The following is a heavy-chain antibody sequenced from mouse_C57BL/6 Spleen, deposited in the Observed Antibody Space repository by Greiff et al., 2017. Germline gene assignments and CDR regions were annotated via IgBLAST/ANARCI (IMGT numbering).Heavy chain of an antibody. CDR2: IGPENGDT. J-gene: IGHJ4*01. Sequence: EVQLQQSGAELVRPGASVKLSCTASGFNIKDDYMHWVNQRPEQGLEWIGWIGPENGDTEYASKFQGKAPITADTSYNTAYLQLIRLTSADTAVYACTTGGNYGAMDYWGQGTSVTVSS. V-gene: IGHV14-4*01. CDR1: GFNIKDDY. D-gene: IGHD2-1*01. CDR3: TTGGNYGAMDY.